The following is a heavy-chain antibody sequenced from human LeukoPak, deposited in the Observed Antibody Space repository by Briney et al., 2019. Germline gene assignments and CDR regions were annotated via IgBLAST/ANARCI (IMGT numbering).Heavy chain of an antibody. CDR2: VNPDSGGT. D-gene: IGHD3-9*01. Sequence: EASVKVSCKASGYSLNGYYIHRVRQAPGQGLEWMGWVNPDSGGTNYAQTFQGRVTMTRDTSINTAYMELSRLISDDTAIYYCARGSPLPGPQRPYDYWGQGTLVTVSS. CDR3: ARGSPLPGPQRPYDY. CDR1: GYSLNGYY. J-gene: IGHJ4*02. V-gene: IGHV1-2*02.